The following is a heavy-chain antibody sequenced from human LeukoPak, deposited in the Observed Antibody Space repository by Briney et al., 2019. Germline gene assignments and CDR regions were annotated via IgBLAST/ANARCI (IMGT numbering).Heavy chain of an antibody. CDR1: GGSISSSSYY. CDR2: IYYSGST. D-gene: IGHD3-10*01. J-gene: IGHJ4*02. Sequence: TSETLSLTCTVSGGSISSSSYYWGWIRQPPGKGLEWIGSIYYSGSTYYNPSLKSRVTISVDTSKNQFSLKLSSVTAADTAVYYCARLLVQETIDYWGQGTLVTVSS. CDR3: ARLLVQETIDY. V-gene: IGHV4-39*01.